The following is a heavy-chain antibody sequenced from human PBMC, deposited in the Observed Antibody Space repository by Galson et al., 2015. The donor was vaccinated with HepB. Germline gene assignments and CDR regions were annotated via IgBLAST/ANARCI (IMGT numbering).Heavy chain of an antibody. J-gene: IGHJ6*02. CDR1: GYTFTSYY. Sequence: SVKVSCKASGYTFTSYYMHWVRQAPGQGLEWMGIINPSGGSTSYAQKLQGRVTMTRDTSTSTVYMELSSLRSEDTAVYYCARSVVPAANYYYYGMDVWGQGTTVTVSS. CDR2: INPSGGST. V-gene: IGHV1-46*04. CDR3: ARSVVPAANYYYYGMDV. D-gene: IGHD2-2*01.